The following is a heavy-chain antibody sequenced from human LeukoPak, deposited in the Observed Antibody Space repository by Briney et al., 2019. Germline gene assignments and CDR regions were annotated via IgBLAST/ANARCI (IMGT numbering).Heavy chain of an antibody. J-gene: IGHJ4*02. CDR2: INHSGST. D-gene: IGHD3-9*01. CDR1: GGSFSGYY. V-gene: IGHV4-34*01. Sequence: SETLSLTCAVYGGSFSGYYWSWIRQPPGKGLEWIGEINHSGSTNYNPSLKSRVTISVDTSKNQLSLKLSSVTAADTAVYYCARTYYDILTGYPMIPFDYWGQGTLVTVSS. CDR3: ARTYYDILTGYPMIPFDY.